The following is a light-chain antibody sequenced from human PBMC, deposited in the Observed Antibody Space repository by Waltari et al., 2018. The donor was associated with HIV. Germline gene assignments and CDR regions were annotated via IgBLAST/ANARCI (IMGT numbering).Light chain of an antibody. CDR2: SDN. CDR1: SSDVGSYNL. J-gene: IGLJ3*02. Sequence: QSALTQPASVSGSPGQSITISCTGSSSDVGSYNLVSWYQQHPGKAPKLLFYSDNQRPSGVPDRFSGSRSGTSASLAISGLQSGDEADYYCAAWDDSLNGPLFGGGTKLTVL. CDR3: AAWDDSLNGPL. V-gene: IGLV1-44*01.